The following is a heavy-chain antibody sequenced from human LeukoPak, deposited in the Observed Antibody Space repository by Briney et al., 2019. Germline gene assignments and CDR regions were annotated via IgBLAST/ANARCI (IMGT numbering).Heavy chain of an antibody. J-gene: IGHJ5*02. V-gene: IGHV3-48*04. CDR2: ISSSSTI. Sequence: PGGSLRLSCAASGFTFSSYSMNWVRQAPGKGLEWVSYISSSSTIYYADSVKGRFTISRDNAKNSLYLQMNSLRAEDTAVYYCARDQDGSGSFDPWGQGTLVTVSS. CDR1: GFTFSSYS. CDR3: ARDQDGSGSFDP. D-gene: IGHD3-10*01.